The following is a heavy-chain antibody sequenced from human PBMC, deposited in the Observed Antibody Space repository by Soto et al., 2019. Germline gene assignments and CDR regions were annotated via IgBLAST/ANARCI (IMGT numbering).Heavy chain of an antibody. CDR3: AKENRDSYGSGWFDP. CDR1: GFTFSSYV. CDR2: ISGSGGGT. J-gene: IGHJ5*02. Sequence: PGGSLRLSCAASGFTFSSYVMIWVRQAPGRGLEWVSTISGSGGGTYYTDSVRGRFTISRDNSKNTLHLQMNSLRAEDTAVYYCAKENRDSYGSGWFDPWGQGTLVTVSS. D-gene: IGHD4-17*01. V-gene: IGHV3-23*01.